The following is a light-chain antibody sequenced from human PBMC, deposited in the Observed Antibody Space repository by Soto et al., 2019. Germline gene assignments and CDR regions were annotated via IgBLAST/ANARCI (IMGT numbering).Light chain of an antibody. V-gene: IGKV1-33*01. CDR2: DAS. J-gene: IGKJ2*01. CDR3: QQYDNLPLMYT. CDR1: QDISNY. Sequence: DIHVTHSPSSLSASVGDRVTITCRASQDISNYLNWYQQKPGKAPKLLIYDASNLETGVPSRFSGSGSGTDFTFTISSLQPEDIATYYCQQYDNLPLMYTFGQGTKVDIK.